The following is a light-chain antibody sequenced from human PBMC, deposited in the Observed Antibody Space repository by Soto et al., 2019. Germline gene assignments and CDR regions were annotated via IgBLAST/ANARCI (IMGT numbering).Light chain of an antibody. Sequence: XXFALSASVGDRVTITCRASQSVSSWXXWXXQKPGXAPSXXISKASDLGTEVPSRFSGSGSGTEFTLTISSLQPDDFATYYCQQYSNFPWTFGQGTKVEIK. CDR2: KAS. CDR3: QQYSNFPWT. J-gene: IGKJ1*01. CDR1: QSVSSW. V-gene: IGKV1-5*03.